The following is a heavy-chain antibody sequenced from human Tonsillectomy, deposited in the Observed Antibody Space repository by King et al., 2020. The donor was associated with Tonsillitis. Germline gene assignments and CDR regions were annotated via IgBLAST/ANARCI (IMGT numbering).Heavy chain of an antibody. CDR2: ISYDGNNK. Sequence: VQLVESGGGVVQPGRSLRLSCAASGFTFSTYAIHWVRQATGKGLEWVAVISYDGNNKYYADSVKGRFTISRDNSKNTLYLQMNSLRADDTAVYYCARVGGDCSSTSCYGNYYYYMDVWGKGTTVTVSS. CDR1: GFTFSTYA. D-gene: IGHD2-2*01. V-gene: IGHV3-30*01. CDR3: ARVGGDCSSTSCYGNYYYYMDV. J-gene: IGHJ6*03.